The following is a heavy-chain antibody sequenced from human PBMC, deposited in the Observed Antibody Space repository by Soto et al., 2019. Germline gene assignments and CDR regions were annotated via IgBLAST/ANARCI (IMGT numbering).Heavy chain of an antibody. J-gene: IGHJ6*02. CDR1: EGTFSSYA. CDR2: IIPISGTA. Sequence: QVQLVQSGAEVKKPGSSVKVSCKASEGTFSSYAISWVRQAPGQGLEWMGGIIPISGTANYAQKFQGRVTITADESTSTAYMELSSLRSEATAVYYCARSQGSSTSLEIYYYYYYGMDVWGQGTTVTVSS. CDR3: ARSQGSSTSLEIYYYYYYGMDV. V-gene: IGHV1-69*01. D-gene: IGHD2-2*01.